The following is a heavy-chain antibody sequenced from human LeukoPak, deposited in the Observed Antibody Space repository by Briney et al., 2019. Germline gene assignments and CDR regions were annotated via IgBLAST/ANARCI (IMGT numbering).Heavy chain of an antibody. CDR3: ARESSSGWYGY. CDR2: INPNSGGT. D-gene: IGHD6-19*01. V-gene: IGHV1-2*02. CDR1: GYTFTGDY. Sequence: ASVKVSCTASGYTFTGDYMHWVRQALGQGLEWMGWINPNSGGTNYAQKFQGRVTMTRDTSISTAYMELSRLRSDDTAVYYCARESSSGWYGYWGQGTLVTVSS. J-gene: IGHJ4*02.